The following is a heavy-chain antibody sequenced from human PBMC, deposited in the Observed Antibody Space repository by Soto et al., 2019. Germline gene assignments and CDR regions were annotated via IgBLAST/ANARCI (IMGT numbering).Heavy chain of an antibody. D-gene: IGHD2-2*01. V-gene: IGHV3-49*03. CDR2: IRSKGYGETT. J-gene: IGHJ6*02. Sequence: GGSLRLSCTGSGFTFGDFGMSWFRQAPGKGLEWLSFIRSKGYGETTESAASVRGRFITSRDDSKSIAYLQMNSLKTEDTAVYYCASLTSWSQEYYYGMDVWGQGTTVTVSS. CDR1: GFTFGDFG. CDR3: ASLTSWSQEYYYGMDV.